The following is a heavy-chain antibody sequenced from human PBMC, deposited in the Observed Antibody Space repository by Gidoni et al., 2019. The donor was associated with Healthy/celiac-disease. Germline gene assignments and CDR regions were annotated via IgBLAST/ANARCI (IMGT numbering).Heavy chain of an antibody. CDR2: INHSGST. Sequence: QVQLQQWGAGLLKPSETLSLTCAVYGWSFSGYYWSWIRQPPGKGLEWIGEINHSGSTNYNPSLKSRVTISVDTSKNQFSLKLSSVTAADTAVYYCARRVVQGVISKNWFDPWGQGTLVTVSS. V-gene: IGHV4-34*01. CDR3: ARRVVQGVISKNWFDP. D-gene: IGHD3-10*01. J-gene: IGHJ5*02. CDR1: GWSFSGYY.